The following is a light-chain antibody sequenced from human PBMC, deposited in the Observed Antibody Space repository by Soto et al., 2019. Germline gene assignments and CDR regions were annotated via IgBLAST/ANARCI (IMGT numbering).Light chain of an antibody. Sequence: QSVLTQPPSASGSPGQSVTISCTGTSSDVGAYDYVSWYQQHPGKAPNLMIYEINKRPSGVPDRFSGSKSGNTASLTVSGLQAEDEADYYCSSFAGSNNFPYVFGTGTKATVL. J-gene: IGLJ1*01. CDR2: EIN. CDR3: SSFAGSNNFPYV. CDR1: SSDVGAYDY. V-gene: IGLV2-8*01.